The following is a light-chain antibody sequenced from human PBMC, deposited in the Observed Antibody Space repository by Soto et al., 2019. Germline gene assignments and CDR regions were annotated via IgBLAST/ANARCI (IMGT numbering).Light chain of an antibody. Sequence: QSAPTQPASVSGSPGQSIAISCTGTSSDVGAHNYVSWYQQHPGKAPKLMIYDVSNRPSGVSTRFSGFKSGNTASLTISGLQAEDEADYYCSSYTGTTTLVIFGGGTKLTVL. V-gene: IGLV2-14*03. CDR2: DVS. J-gene: IGLJ2*01. CDR3: SSYTGTTTLVI. CDR1: SSDVGAHNY.